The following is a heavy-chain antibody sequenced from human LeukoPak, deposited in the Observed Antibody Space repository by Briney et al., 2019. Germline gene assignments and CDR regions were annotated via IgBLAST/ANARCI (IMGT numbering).Heavy chain of an antibody. V-gene: IGHV3-30*04. Sequence: GGSLRLSCAASGFTFSSYAMHWVRQAPGKGLEWVAVISSDGSNKYYADSVKGRFTISRDNSKNTLYLQMNSLRAEDTAVYYCAKDPGYCSSTSCYGDYWGQGTLVTVSS. CDR2: ISSDGSNK. D-gene: IGHD2-2*01. J-gene: IGHJ4*02. CDR1: GFTFSSYA. CDR3: AKDPGYCSSTSCYGDY.